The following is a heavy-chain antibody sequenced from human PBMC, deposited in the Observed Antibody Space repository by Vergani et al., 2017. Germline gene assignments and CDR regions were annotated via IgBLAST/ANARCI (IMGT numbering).Heavy chain of an antibody. Sequence: QVQLHESGPGLVKPSETLSLICSVSGVSMQSGSYYWSWIRQPPGKGLEWIGYIYYSGSTNYNPSLKSRVTISVDTSKNQFSLKLSSVTAADTAVYYCARALTEGYYDSSGYYWGGWFDPWGQGTLVTVSS. CDR3: ARALTEGYYDSSGYYWGGWFDP. CDR1: GVSMQSGSYY. V-gene: IGHV4-61*01. J-gene: IGHJ5*02. D-gene: IGHD3-22*01. CDR2: IYYSGST.